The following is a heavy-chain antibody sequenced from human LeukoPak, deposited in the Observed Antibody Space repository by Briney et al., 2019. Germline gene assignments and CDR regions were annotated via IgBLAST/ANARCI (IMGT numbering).Heavy chain of an antibody. D-gene: IGHD6-19*01. CDR2: INPSGSST. J-gene: IGHJ4*02. V-gene: IGHV1-46*01. CDR3: ARDAAVAGTGGDY. Sequence: ASVKVSCKASGYSFTSHYMHWVRQAPGQGLEWLGLINPSGSSTLYAQKFQGRVTMTRDMSTTTDYMELSSLRSEDTAVYYCARDAAVAGTGGDYWGQGTLVTVSS. CDR1: GYSFTSHY.